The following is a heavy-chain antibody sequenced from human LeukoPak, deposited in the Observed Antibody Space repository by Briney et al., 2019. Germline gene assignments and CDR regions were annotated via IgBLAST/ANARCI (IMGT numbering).Heavy chain of an antibody. D-gene: IGHD5-18*01. CDR1: GGTFSSYT. V-gene: IGHV1-69*02. Sequence: SVKVSCKASGGTFSSYTISWVRQAPGQGLEWMGRIIPILGIANYAQKFQGRVTITADKSTSTAYMELSSLRSEDTAVYYCARVLGYCYGCFDYWGQGTLVTVSS. CDR3: ARVLGYCYGCFDY. J-gene: IGHJ4*02. CDR2: IIPILGIA.